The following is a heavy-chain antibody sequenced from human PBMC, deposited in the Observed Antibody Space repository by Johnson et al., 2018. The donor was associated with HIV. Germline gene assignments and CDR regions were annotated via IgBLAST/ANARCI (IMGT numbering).Heavy chain of an antibody. D-gene: IGHD3-16*01. Sequence: EKLVESGGGLVQPGGSLRLSCAASGFTFSSYWMHWVRQAPGKGLVWVSRIDTDGSSTYHADSVKGRFSLSRDNSKNTVYLQMSSLIAEDTAVYYCARDRQSGGGDADAFDIWGQGTLVSVSS. CDR1: GFTFSSYW. CDR2: IDTDGSST. V-gene: IGHV3-74*01. J-gene: IGHJ3*02. CDR3: ARDRQSGGGDADAFDI.